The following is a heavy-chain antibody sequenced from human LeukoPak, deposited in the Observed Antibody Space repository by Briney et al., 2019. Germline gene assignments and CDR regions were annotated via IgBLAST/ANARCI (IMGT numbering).Heavy chain of an antibody. CDR1: GSSISSYY. Sequence: SETLSLTCTVSGSSISSYYWSWIRQPPGKGLEWIGYIYYSGSTNYNPSLKSRVTISVDTSKNQFSLKLSSVTAADTAVYYCARGERRWFGEPWFDPWGQGTLVTVSS. CDR2: IYYSGST. CDR3: ARGERRWFGEPWFDP. V-gene: IGHV4-59*01. D-gene: IGHD3-10*01. J-gene: IGHJ5*02.